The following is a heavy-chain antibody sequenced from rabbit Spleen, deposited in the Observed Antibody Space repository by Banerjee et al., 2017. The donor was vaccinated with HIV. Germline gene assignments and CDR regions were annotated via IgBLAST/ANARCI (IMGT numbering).Heavy chain of an antibody. CDR3: ARNYVNAFDP. CDR1: GFSFSSNW. Sequence: EESGGDLVKPGGSLTVTCTVSGFSFSSNWICWVRQAPGKGLEWIACIDTNDGDTDYANWPKGRFTISKTSSTTVTLQMTSLTAADTATYFCARNYVNAFDPWGPGTLVTVS. V-gene: IGHV1S45*01. J-gene: IGHJ2*01. D-gene: IGHD1-1*01. CDR2: IDTNDGDT.